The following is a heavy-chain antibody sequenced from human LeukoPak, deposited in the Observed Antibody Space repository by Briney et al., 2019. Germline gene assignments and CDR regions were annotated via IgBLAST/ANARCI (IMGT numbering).Heavy chain of an antibody. CDR2: LSYDGSKK. CDR1: GFTFSSYS. Sequence: GGSLRLSCAASGFTFSSYSMNWVRQAPGKGLEWVAVLSYDGSKKYYADSVKGRFTISRDNSKNTLYLQMNSLTAEDTAVYFCARDLRGSDAYYFDYWGQGTLVTVSS. V-gene: IGHV3-30*03. J-gene: IGHJ4*02. CDR3: ARDLRGSDAYYFDY. D-gene: IGHD3-10*01.